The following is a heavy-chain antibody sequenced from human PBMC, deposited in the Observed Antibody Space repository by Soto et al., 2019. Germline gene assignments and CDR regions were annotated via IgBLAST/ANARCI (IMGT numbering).Heavy chain of an antibody. J-gene: IGHJ4*02. D-gene: IGHD5-12*01. CDR1: GYTFTSYG. V-gene: IGHV1-18*01. Sequence: QVQLVQSGAEVKKPGASVKVSCKASGYTFTSYGISWVRQDTGQGREWMGWISAYNRNTNYAQKLQGRVTMTTATSMGTVYMELGSLRSDDTAVYYCAGDNGYGSDYWGQGTLVTVSS. CDR2: ISAYNRNT. CDR3: AGDNGYGSDY.